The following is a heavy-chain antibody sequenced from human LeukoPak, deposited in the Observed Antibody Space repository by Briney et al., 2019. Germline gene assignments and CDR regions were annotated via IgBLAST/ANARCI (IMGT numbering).Heavy chain of an antibody. V-gene: IGHV1-18*01. CDR3: AARGDGYNSEFDY. D-gene: IGHD5-24*01. J-gene: IGHJ4*02. Sequence: ASVKVSCKASGYTFTSYGISWVRQAPGQGLEWMGWISAYNGNTNYAQKLQGRVTMTTDTSKSTAYMELRSLRSDATAVYYCAARGDGYNSEFDYWGQGTLVTVSS. CDR2: ISAYNGNT. CDR1: GYTFTSYG.